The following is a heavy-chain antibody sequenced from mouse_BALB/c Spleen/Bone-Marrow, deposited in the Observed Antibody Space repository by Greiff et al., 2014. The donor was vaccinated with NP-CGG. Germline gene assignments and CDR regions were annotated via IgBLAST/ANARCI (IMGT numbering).Heavy chain of an antibody. V-gene: IGHV1S41*01. J-gene: IGHJ4*01. CDR1: GYTFTSYW. CDR3: ARSYYGRAMDY. CDR2: IAPGSGST. D-gene: IGHD1-1*01. Sequence: DLVEPGASVKLSCKASGYTFTSYWINWIKQRPGQGLEWIGRIAPGSGSTYYDEMFKGKATLTVDTSSSTAYIQLSSLSSEDSAVYFCARSYYGRAMDYWGQGTSVTVPS.